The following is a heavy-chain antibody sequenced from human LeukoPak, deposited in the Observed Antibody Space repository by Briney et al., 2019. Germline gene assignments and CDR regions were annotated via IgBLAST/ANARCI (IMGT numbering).Heavy chain of an antibody. J-gene: IGHJ4*02. CDR2: INSDGSGT. V-gene: IGHV3-74*01. D-gene: IGHD5-18*01. CDR3: ARDAGGYSYGYLNY. CDR1: GFTFSSYS. Sequence: GGSLRLSCAASGFTFSSYSMNWVRQAPGKGLVWVSRINSDGSGTSYADSVKGRFTISRDNAKNTLYLQMNSLRAEDTAVYYCARDAGGYSYGYLNYWGQGTLVTVSS.